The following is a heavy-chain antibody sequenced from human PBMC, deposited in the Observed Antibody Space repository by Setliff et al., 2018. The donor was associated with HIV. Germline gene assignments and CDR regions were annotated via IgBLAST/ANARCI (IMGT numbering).Heavy chain of an antibody. D-gene: IGHD2-21*02. CDR2: IYNSEIT. CDR3: ARDVGLCGVDCWPYFYFDL. CDR1: GAPISSDT. J-gene: IGHJ2*01. Sequence: SETLSLTCIVSGAPISSDTWSWIRQPPGKGLQWIGFIYNSEITNYNPSLKSRVTISLDMSKNQFPLKLSSMTAADTAVYYCARDVGLCGVDCWPYFYFDLWGRGNLVTVS. V-gene: IGHV4-59*01.